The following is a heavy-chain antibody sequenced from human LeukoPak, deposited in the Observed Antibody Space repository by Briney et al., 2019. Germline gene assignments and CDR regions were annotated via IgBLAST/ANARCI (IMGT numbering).Heavy chain of an antibody. CDR1: EFTFSSYN. Sequence: GGSLRLSCAASEFTFSSYNMNWVRQAPGKGLEWVSSITSGSSYRFYADSVKGRFTISRDNAKNSPYLQMNSLRAEDTAVYYCARDPYSGSYGNYYYYFMDVWGKGTTVTISS. V-gene: IGHV3-21*01. D-gene: IGHD1-26*01. J-gene: IGHJ6*03. CDR2: ITSGSSYR. CDR3: ARDPYSGSYGNYYYYFMDV.